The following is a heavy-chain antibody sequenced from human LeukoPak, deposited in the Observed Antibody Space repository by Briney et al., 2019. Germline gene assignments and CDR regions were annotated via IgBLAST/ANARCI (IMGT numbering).Heavy chain of an antibody. D-gene: IGHD4/OR15-4a*01. J-gene: IGHJ4*02. CDR2: INHSGST. Sequence: SETLSLTCAVYGGSFSGYYWSWIRQPPGTGLEWIGEINHSGSTNYNPSLRGRVTISVDTSKNQFSLKLSAVTAADTAVYYCARGLTTTAFDYWGQGTLVTVSS. V-gene: IGHV4-34*01. CDR3: ARGLTTTAFDY. CDR1: GGSFSGYY.